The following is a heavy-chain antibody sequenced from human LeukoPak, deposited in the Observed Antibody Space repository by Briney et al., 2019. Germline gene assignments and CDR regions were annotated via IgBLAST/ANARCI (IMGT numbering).Heavy chain of an antibody. CDR3: ARTTGFAVAGGYYFDY. J-gene: IGHJ4*02. CDR1: AASISNYY. V-gene: IGHV4-4*09. Sequence: SETLSLTCAVSAASISNYYWSWIRQAPGKGLEWIGYISTSGSTNYNPSLKSRVSISLDTSKNRFSLNLNFVTAADTAVYYCARTTGFAVAGGYYFDYWGQGILVTVSS. CDR2: ISTSGST. D-gene: IGHD6-19*01.